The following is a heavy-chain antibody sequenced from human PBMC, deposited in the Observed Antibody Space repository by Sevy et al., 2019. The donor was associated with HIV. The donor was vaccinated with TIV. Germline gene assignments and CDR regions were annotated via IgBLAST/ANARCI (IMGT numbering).Heavy chain of an antibody. D-gene: IGHD3-22*01. V-gene: IGHV3-15*01. J-gene: IGHJ4*02. Sequence: GGSLRLSCAASESIVTNAWMSWVRQAPGKGLEWDGRIKSDGGTADYASHLKGRFTISRDASENMLYLQMHSLKSEDTAVYYCTTYYDSTGYYLYLDFDYWGQGTQVTVSS. CDR1: ESIVTNAW. CDR3: TTYYDSTGYYLYLDFDY. CDR2: IKSDGGTA.